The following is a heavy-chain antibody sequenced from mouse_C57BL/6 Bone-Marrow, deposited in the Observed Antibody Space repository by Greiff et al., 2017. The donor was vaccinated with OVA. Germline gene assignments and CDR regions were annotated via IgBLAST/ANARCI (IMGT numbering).Heavy chain of an antibody. Sequence: QVQLQQPGAELVMPGASVKLSCKASGYTFTSYWMHWVKQRPGQGLEWIGEIDPSDSYTNYNQKFKGKSTLTVDKSSSTAYMQLSSLTSEDSAVYDCALYDYPYYYAMDYWGQGTSVTVSS. J-gene: IGHJ4*01. CDR3: ALYDYPYYYAMDY. CDR2: IDPSDSYT. CDR1: GYTFTSYW. V-gene: IGHV1-69*01. D-gene: IGHD2-4*01.